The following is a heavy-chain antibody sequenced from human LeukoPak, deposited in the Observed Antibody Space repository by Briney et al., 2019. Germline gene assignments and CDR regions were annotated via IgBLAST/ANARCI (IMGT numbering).Heavy chain of an antibody. J-gene: IGHJ6*04. CDR2: IWYDGSNK. CDR3: ARDIVATYYYYGMDV. D-gene: IGHD5-12*01. V-gene: IGHV3-33*08. CDR1: GFTFSSYA. Sequence: GRSLRLSCAASGFTFSSYAMHWVRQAPGKGLEWVAVIWYDGSNKYYADSVKGRFTISRDNSKNTLYLQMNSLRAEDTAVYYCARDIVATYYYYGMDVWGKGTTVTVSS.